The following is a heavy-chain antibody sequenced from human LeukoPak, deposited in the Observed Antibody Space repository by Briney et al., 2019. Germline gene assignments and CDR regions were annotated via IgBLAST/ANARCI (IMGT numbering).Heavy chain of an antibody. V-gene: IGHV3-21*01. CDR2: ISSSSSYI. CDR1: GFTLRSYV. CDR3: AKGLYSGTSRSYDY. J-gene: IGHJ4*02. D-gene: IGHD1-26*01. Sequence: GGSLRLSCVASGFTLRSYVMNWVRQAPGKGLEWVSSISSSSSYIYYADSVKGRFTISRDNAKNSLYLQINSLRAEDTAVYYCAKGLYSGTSRSYDYWGQGTLVTVSS.